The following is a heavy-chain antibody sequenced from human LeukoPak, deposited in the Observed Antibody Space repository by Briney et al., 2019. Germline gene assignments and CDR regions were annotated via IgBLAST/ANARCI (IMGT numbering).Heavy chain of an antibody. V-gene: IGHV3-48*01. J-gene: IGHJ4*02. D-gene: IGHD4-23*01. CDR2: ISSSGTTI. CDR1: GFTFSSHG. CDR3: ARETVGIDF. Sequence: PGGSLRLSCAASGFTFSSHGMIWVRQAPGKGLDWVSYISSSGTTITYADSVMGRFTISRDNAENSLYLQMNGLRAEDTAVYYCARETVGIDFWGQGTLVTVSS.